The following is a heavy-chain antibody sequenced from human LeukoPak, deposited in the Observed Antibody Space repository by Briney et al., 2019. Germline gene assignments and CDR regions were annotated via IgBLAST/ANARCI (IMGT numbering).Heavy chain of an antibody. CDR3: ARLSAYYYGSYFYYYMDV. V-gene: IGHV3-21*01. D-gene: IGHD3-10*01. Sequence: GGSLRLSCAASGFTFSGHNMNWVRQAPGKGLEGVSSISSSSSYIYYADSVKGRFTISRHNARNSLYLQMNSLRAEDTAVYYCARLSAYYYGSYFYYYMDVWGKGTTVTVSS. J-gene: IGHJ6*03. CDR1: GFTFSGHN. CDR2: ISSSSSYI.